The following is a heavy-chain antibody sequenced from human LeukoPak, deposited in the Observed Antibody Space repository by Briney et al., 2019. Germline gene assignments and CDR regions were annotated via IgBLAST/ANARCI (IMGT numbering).Heavy chain of an antibody. CDR2: ISTYGSNT. J-gene: IGHJ4*02. D-gene: IGHD1-26*01. CDR1: GYTFTNYD. CDR3: ARGGGEPGDY. V-gene: IGHV1-18*01. Sequence: GASVKVSCKASGYTFTNYDITWVRQAPGKGLEWMGWISTYGSNTNYAQKLQDKFTMTTDTSTSTAYMELRNLRSDDTAVYYCARGGGEPGDYWGQGTLVTVSS.